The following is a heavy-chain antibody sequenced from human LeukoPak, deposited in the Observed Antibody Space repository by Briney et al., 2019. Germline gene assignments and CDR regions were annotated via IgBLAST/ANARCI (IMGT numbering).Heavy chain of an antibody. Sequence: GGSLRLSCAASGFTFSSYAMSWVRQAPGKGLEWVSAISGSGGSTYYADSVKGRFTISRDNSKNTLYLQMNSLRAEDTAVYYCAKVPYGSGSYRGYGMDVWGQGTTVTVSS. V-gene: IGHV3-23*01. CDR2: ISGSGGST. CDR1: GFTFSSYA. D-gene: IGHD3-10*01. J-gene: IGHJ6*02. CDR3: AKVPYGSGSYRGYGMDV.